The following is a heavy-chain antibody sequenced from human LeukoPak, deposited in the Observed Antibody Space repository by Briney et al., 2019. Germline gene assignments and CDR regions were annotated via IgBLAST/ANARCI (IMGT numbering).Heavy chain of an antibody. Sequence: TAGGSLRLSCAASGFTFSSYWMSWVRQAPGKGLEWVSSISSSGSYIFHADSVKGRFTISRDNAKNSLYLQMNSLRAEDTAVYYCAREGPINNGDLDYWGQGTLVTVSS. CDR3: AREGPINNGDLDY. CDR1: GFTFSSYW. V-gene: IGHV3-21*01. D-gene: IGHD1/OR15-1a*01. CDR2: ISSSGSYI. J-gene: IGHJ4*02.